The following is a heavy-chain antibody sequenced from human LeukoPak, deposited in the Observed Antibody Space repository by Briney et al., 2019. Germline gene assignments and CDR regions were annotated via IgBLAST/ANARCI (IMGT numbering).Heavy chain of an antibody. CDR1: GYTFTSYD. CDR3: ARGRGLGIFYYYYGMDV. D-gene: IGHD7-27*01. Sequence: ASVKVSCKASGYTFTSYDISWVRQAPGQGLEWMGWISTYNGNTNYAQKLQGRVTMTTVTSTNTAYMHLRSLRSDDTAVYYCARGRGLGIFYYYYGMDVWGQGTTVTVSS. CDR2: ISTYNGNT. J-gene: IGHJ6*02. V-gene: IGHV1-18*01.